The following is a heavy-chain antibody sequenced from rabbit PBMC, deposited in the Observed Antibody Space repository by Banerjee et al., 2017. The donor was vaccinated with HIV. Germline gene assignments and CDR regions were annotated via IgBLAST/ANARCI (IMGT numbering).Heavy chain of an antibody. CDR1: GFSFSSGYW. Sequence: QSLEESGGDLVKPGASLTLTCKASGFSFSSGYWICWVRQAPGKGLEWIACIYAGSSGITYYASWAKGRFTVSKTSSTTVTLQMTSLTAADTATYFCARADGGLTWGFNLWGPGTLVTV. CDR2: IYAGSSGIT. CDR3: ARADGGLTWGFNL. D-gene: IGHD5-1*01. V-gene: IGHV1S40*01. J-gene: IGHJ4*01.